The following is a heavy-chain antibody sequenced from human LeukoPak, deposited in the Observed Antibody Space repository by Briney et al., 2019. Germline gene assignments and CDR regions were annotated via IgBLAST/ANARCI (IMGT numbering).Heavy chain of an antibody. V-gene: IGHV3-23*01. J-gene: IGHJ4*02. CDR3: AKDFPQVPQDYYDSICYFDY. CDR1: GFTFSNYA. CDR2: ISGSGGST. Sequence: GGSLRLSCAAPGFTFSNYAMSWVRQAPGKGLEWVSGISGSGGSTYYADSVKGRFTISRDNSKNTLYLQMNSLRAEDTAVYYCAKDFPQVPQDYYDSICYFDYWGQGTLVTVSS. D-gene: IGHD3-22*01.